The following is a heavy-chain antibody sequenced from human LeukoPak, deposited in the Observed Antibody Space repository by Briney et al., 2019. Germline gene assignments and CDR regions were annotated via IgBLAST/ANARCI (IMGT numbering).Heavy chain of an antibody. V-gene: IGHV3-23*01. CDR1: GFTFSSYG. CDR3: ARTSTTFFDY. D-gene: IGHD1-1*01. J-gene: IGHJ4*02. Sequence: GGSLRLSCAASGFTFSSYGMSWVRQAPGKGLEWVSAISGSGGSTYYADSVKGRFTISRDNSKKTLYLQMNSLRSHDTAVYYCARTSTTFFDYWGQGTLVTVSS. CDR2: ISGSGGST.